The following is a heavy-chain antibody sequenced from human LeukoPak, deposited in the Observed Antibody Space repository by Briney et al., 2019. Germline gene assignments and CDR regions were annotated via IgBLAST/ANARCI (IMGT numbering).Heavy chain of an antibody. Sequence: SVKVSCTASGGTFSSYAISWVRQAPGQGLEWMGGIIPIFGTANYAQKFQGRVTITADESTSTAYMELSSLRSEDTAVYYCARDSVAGTDWFDPWGQGTLVTVSS. CDR1: GGTFSSYA. CDR3: ARDSVAGTDWFDP. CDR2: IIPIFGTA. J-gene: IGHJ5*02. V-gene: IGHV1-69*01. D-gene: IGHD6-19*01.